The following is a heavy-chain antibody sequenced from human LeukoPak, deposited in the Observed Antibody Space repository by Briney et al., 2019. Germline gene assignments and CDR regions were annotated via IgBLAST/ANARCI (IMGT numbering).Heavy chain of an antibody. Sequence: SETLSLTCTVSGGSISSGGYYWSWIRQHPGKGLEWIGNIYYSGSTYYNPSLKSRVTISVDTSKNQFSLKLSSVTAADTAVYYCAREGYSYGPYYYYYYGMDVWGQGTTVTVSS. CDR3: AREGYSYGPYYYYYYGMDV. CDR1: GGSISSGGYY. CDR2: IYYSGST. J-gene: IGHJ6*02. V-gene: IGHV4-31*03. D-gene: IGHD5-18*01.